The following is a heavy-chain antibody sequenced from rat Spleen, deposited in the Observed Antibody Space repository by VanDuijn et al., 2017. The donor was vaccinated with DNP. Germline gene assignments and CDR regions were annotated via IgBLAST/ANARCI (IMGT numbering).Heavy chain of an antibody. CDR1: GFSLRINS. J-gene: IGHJ4*01. Sequence: QVQLKESGPGLVQPSQTLSLTCSVSGFSLRINSVHWVRQPPGKGREWVGTIWSGGSTDYNSALKSRLSLSKDTSKSQVFLKMNSVQPEDTAMYFCARSMDAWGQGTSVTVSS. CDR2: IWSGGST. CDR3: ARSMDA. V-gene: IGHV2-1*01.